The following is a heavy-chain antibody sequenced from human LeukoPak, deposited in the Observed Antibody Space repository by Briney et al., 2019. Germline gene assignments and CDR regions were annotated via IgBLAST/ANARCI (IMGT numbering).Heavy chain of an antibody. CDR3: ARDHPYYYDSSGYSPFDY. J-gene: IGHJ4*02. V-gene: IGHV4-59*12. CDR2: IYYTGST. D-gene: IGHD3-22*01. Sequence: SETLSLTCTVSGGSISTYYWSWIRQPPGKGLEWIGYIYYTGSTDYNPSLESRVTISVDTSKNHFSLKLSSVTAADTAVYYCARDHPYYYDSSGYSPFDYWGQGTLVTVSS. CDR1: GGSISTYY.